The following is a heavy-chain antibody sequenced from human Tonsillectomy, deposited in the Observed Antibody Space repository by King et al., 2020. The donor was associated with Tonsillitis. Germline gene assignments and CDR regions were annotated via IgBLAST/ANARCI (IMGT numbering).Heavy chain of an antibody. J-gene: IGHJ1*01. V-gene: IGHV3-30*02. CDR3: AKDFYSSPGY. CDR2: IPFDGSNK. D-gene: IGHD6-13*01. CDR1: RFTFSNYG. Sequence: VQLVESGGGVVQPGGSLRLSCAASRFTFSNYGMHWVRQAPGKGLEWVAFIPFDGSNKYYADSVMGRFTISRDNSKNTLYLQMNSLRTEDTAVYYCAKDFYSSPGYWGQGTLVTVSS.